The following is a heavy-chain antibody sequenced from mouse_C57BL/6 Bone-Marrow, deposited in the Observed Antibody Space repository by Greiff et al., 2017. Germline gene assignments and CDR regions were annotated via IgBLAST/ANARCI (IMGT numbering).Heavy chain of an antibody. CDR2: IVPNSGGT. V-gene: IGHV1-72*01. D-gene: IGHD1-1*01. CDR1: GYTFTSYW. J-gene: IGHJ2*01. CDR3: ARSPYCGSPSFDY. Sequence: VPLLQPGAELVKPGASVKLSCKASGYTFTSYWMHWVKQRPGRGLEWIGRIVPNSGGTKYNEKFKSKATLTVDKPSRTAYMQLSSLTSEDSAVYCGARSPYCGSPSFDYWGKGTTLTVSS.